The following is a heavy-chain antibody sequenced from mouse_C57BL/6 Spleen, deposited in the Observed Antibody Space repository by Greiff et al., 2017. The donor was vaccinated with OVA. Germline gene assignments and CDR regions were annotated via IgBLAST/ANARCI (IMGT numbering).Heavy chain of an antibody. CDR1: GYTFTDYN. Sequence: VQLKQSGPELVKPGASVKMSCKASGYTFTDYNMHWVKQSHGKSLEWIGYINPNNGGTSYNQKFKGKATLTVNKSSSTAYMELRSLTSEDSAVYYCARGRYDYDESYFDYWGQGTTLTVSS. D-gene: IGHD2-4*01. CDR3: ARGRYDYDESYFDY. V-gene: IGHV1-22*01. J-gene: IGHJ2*01. CDR2: INPNNGGT.